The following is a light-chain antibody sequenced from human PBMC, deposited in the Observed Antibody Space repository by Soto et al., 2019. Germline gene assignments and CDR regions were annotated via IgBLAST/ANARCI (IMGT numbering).Light chain of an antibody. J-gene: IGLJ2*01. CDR2: NNN. CDR1: SSNIGSNT. V-gene: IGLV1-44*01. Sequence: QSALTQPPSASGTPGQRVTISCSGSSSNIGSNTVNWYQQLPGTAPKLLIYNNNHRPSGVPDRFSGSKSGTSASLAISGLQSEDEDDYDCAAWDDSLNGPVFGGGTKLTVL. CDR3: AAWDDSLNGPV.